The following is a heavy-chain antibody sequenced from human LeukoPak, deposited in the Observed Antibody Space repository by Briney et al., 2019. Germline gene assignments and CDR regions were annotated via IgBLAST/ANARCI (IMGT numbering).Heavy chain of an antibody. D-gene: IGHD3-10*01. CDR3: ARGVWSLHSGVSIDS. Sequence: SETLSLTCTMSGASISDYYWSWIRHPPGKGLERVCHIYYTGATNYSPSLKSRVTISVDTSKSQFSLRLSSVTAGDTAVYFCARGVWSLHSGVSIDSWGQGTLVTVSS. V-gene: IGHV4-59*01. CDR1: GASISDYY. CDR2: IYYTGAT. J-gene: IGHJ4*02.